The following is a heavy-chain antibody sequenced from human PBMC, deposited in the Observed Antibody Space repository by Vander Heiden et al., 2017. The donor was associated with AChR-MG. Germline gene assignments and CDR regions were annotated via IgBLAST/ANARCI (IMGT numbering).Heavy chain of an antibody. CDR3: AKAIRSGYDWGFDY. V-gene: IGHV3-30*18. CDR2: ISYDGSNK. CDR1: GFTFSSYG. J-gene: IGHJ4*02. D-gene: IGHD5-12*01. Sequence: QVQLVESGGGVVQPGRSLRLSCAASGFTFSSYGMHWVRQAPGKGLEWVAVISYDGSNKYYADSVKGRFTISRDNSKNTLYLQMNSLRAEDTAVYYCAKAIRSGYDWGFDYWGQGTLVTVSS.